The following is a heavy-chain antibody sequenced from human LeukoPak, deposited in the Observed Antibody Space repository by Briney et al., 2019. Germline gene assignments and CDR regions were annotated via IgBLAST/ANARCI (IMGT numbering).Heavy chain of an antibody. CDR3: TRWPALKYGGGYHDAFDI. D-gene: IGHD4/OR15-4a*01. CDR2: TYYRSKWYN. CDR1: GDSVSNNNAA. J-gene: IGHJ3*02. Sequence: SQTLSLTCAISGDSVSNNNAAWNWIRQSPSRGLEWLGRTYYRSKWYNDYAVSVKSRITINPDTSKNQFSLHLNSVTPEDTAVYYCTRWPALKYGGGYHDAFDIWGQGTMVTVSS. V-gene: IGHV6-1*01.